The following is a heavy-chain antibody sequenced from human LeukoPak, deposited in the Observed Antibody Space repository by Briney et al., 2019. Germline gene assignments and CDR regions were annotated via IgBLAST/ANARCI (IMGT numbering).Heavy chain of an antibody. Sequence: GGSLRPSCAASGFTFSSYAMSWVRQAPGKGLEWVSTISGSGGSTYYADSVKGRFTISRDNSKNTLYLQMNSLRAEDTAVYYCAKGSMVRGVSYYMDVWGKGTTVTVSS. CDR1: GFTFSSYA. J-gene: IGHJ6*03. CDR2: ISGSGGST. CDR3: AKGSMVRGVSYYMDV. D-gene: IGHD3-10*01. V-gene: IGHV3-23*01.